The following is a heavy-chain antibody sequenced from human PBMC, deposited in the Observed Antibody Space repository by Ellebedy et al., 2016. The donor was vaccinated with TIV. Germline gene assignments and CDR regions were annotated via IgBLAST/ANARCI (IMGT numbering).Heavy chain of an antibody. V-gene: IGHV3-11*06. CDR3: GRAERQGGV. CDR2: ISGGGSST. J-gene: IGHJ6*02. D-gene: IGHD3-16*01. Sequence: GGSLRLSXVASGFTFSDYYMSWIRQAPGKGLEWLSYISGGGSSTNYADSVKGRFTISRDNAKNSLYLQMNSLRDEDTAVYYCGRAERQGGVWGHGTTVTVSS. CDR1: GFTFSDYY.